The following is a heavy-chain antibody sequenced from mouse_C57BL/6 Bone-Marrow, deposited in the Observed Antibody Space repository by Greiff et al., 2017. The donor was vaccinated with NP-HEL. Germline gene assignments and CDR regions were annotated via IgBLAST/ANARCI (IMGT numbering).Heavy chain of an antibody. Sequence: QVQLQQPGAELVKPGASVKLSCKASGYTFTSYWMQWVKQRPGQGLEWIGEIDPSDSYTNYNQKFKGKATLTVDTSSSTAYMQLSSLTSEDSAVYYCAREWYDYERYFDYWGQGTTLTVSS. J-gene: IGHJ2*01. D-gene: IGHD2-4*01. CDR1: GYTFTSYW. CDR3: AREWYDYERYFDY. CDR2: IDPSDSYT. V-gene: IGHV1-50*01.